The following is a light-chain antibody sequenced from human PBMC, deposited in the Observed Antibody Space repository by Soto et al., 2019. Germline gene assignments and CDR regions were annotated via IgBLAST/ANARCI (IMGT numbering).Light chain of an antibody. V-gene: IGLV2-14*01. Sequence: QSALTQPASVSGSPGQSITISCTGTSSDVGGYKYVSWYQHQSGKAPKLMIYEGTNRPSGVSNRFSGSKSGNTASLTISGLQAEDEAIYFCSSSTNTNTLVIFGGGTKLTVL. CDR2: EGT. J-gene: IGLJ2*01. CDR1: SSDVGGYKY. CDR3: SSSTNTNTLVI.